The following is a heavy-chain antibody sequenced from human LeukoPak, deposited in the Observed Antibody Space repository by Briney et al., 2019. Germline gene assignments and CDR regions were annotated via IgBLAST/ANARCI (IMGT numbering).Heavy chain of an antibody. V-gene: IGHV3-48*04. D-gene: IGHD4-23*01. J-gene: IGHJ1*01. CDR3: ARAPPSVVRGYFQH. Sequence: GGSLRLSCAASGFTFSSYSMNWVRQAPGKGLEWVSYISSSSSTIYYADSVKGRFTISRDNAKNSLYLQMNSLRAEDTAVYYCARAPPSVVRGYFQHWGQGTLVTVSS. CDR2: ISSSSSTI. CDR1: GFTFSSYS.